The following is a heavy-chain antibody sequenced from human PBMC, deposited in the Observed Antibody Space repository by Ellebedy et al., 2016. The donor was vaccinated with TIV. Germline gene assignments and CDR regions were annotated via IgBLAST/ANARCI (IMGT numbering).Heavy chain of an antibody. D-gene: IGHD6-19*01. CDR1: GFTFSSYA. V-gene: IGHV3-23*01. CDR2: ISGSGGST. J-gene: IGHJ4*02. CDR3: AKVDSSGGDYYFDY. Sequence: GESLKISXAASGFTFSSYAMSWVRQAPGKGLEWVSAISGSGGSTYYADSVKGRFTISRDNSKNTLYLQMNSLRAEDTAVYYCAKVDSSGGDYYFDYWGQGTLVTVSS.